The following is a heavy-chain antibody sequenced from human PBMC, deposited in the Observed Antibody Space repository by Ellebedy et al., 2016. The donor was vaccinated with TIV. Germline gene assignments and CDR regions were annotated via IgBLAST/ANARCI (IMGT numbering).Heavy chain of an antibody. CDR1: GDSVSRTSSA. V-gene: IGHV6-1*01. CDR3: ARGSHASTWT. J-gene: IGHJ5*02. D-gene: IGHD2-2*01. CDR2: TYYRSEWYY. Sequence: SQTLSLTCAISGDSVSRTSSACSWIRQSPSRGLEWVARTYYRSEWYYDYAVSVRGRISISPDTSKNQFSLQLNSVTPEDSAVYYCARGSHASTWTWGQGTLVTVSS.